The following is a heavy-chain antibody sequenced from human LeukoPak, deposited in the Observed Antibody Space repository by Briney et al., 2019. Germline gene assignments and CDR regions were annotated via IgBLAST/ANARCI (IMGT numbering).Heavy chain of an antibody. D-gene: IGHD3-16*01. J-gene: IGHJ5*02. CDR3: ARGGDKRLARNWFDP. CDR1: GFTFGRHN. V-gene: IGHV3-21*01. CDR2: ISGSSSYI. Sequence: GGSLRLSCAASGFTFGRHNMNWVRQAPGKGLEWVSSISGSSSYIYYADSVKGRFTISRDNARNPLYLQTNSLRAEDTAVYYCARGGDKRLARNWFDPWGQGTVVTVSS.